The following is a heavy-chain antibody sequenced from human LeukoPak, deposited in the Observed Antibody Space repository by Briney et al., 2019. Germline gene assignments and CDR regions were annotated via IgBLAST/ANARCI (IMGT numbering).Heavy chain of an antibody. D-gene: IGHD1-26*01. CDR3: ARDLGRIVGANGGDC. CDR2: ISAYNGNT. J-gene: IGHJ4*02. Sequence: ASVKVSCKASGYTFTSYGISWVRQAPGQGLEWMGWISAYNGNTNYAQKLQGRVTMTTDTSTSTAYMELRSLRSDDTAVYYCARDLGRIVGANGGDCWGQGTLVTVSS. V-gene: IGHV1-18*01. CDR1: GYTFTSYG.